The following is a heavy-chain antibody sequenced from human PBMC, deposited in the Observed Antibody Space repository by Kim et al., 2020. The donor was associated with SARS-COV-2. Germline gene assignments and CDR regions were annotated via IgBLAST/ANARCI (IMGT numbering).Heavy chain of an antibody. CDR3: ARDNDYDSSGYYAHDY. D-gene: IGHD3-22*01. Sequence: SLKSRVTISVDTSKNQFSLKLSSVTAADTAVYYCARDNDYDSSGYYAHDYWGQGTLVTVSS. V-gene: IGHV4-34*01. J-gene: IGHJ4*02.